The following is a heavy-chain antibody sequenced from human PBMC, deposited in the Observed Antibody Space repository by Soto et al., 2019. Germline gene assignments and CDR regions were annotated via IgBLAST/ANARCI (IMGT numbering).Heavy chain of an antibody. CDR3: ARGGRYTSGYGDYSYGMDV. Sequence: EVQVLESGGGLVQPGGSLRLSCAASGFSFGDYAMSWVRQAPGKGLEWVSGISGTGSRTSYADSVRGRFTISRDNVNNTLSLQMDSLRAEDTAVYYCARGGRYTSGYGDYSYGMDVWGQGTTVTVSS. CDR2: ISGTGSRT. J-gene: IGHJ6*02. V-gene: IGHV3-23*01. D-gene: IGHD5-18*01. CDR1: GFSFGDYA.